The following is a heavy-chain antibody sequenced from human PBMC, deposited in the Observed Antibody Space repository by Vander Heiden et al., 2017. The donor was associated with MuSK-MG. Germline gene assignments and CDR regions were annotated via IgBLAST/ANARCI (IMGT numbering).Heavy chain of an antibody. J-gene: IGHJ4*02. Sequence: QVQLVESGGGVVQPGRSLRLSCAASGFTFSSYGMHWVRQAPGKGLEWVAVIWYDGCNKYYADSVKGRFTISRDNSKNTLYLQMNSLRAEDTAVYYCARGRAQGVVIRPNFDYWGQGTLVTVSS. CDR1: GFTFSSYG. CDR2: IWYDGCNK. V-gene: IGHV3-33*01. CDR3: ARGRAQGVVIRPNFDY. D-gene: IGHD3-3*01.